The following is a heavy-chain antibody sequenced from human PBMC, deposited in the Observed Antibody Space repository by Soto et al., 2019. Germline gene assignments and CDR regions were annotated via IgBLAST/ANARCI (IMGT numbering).Heavy chain of an antibody. CDR2: ISAYNGNT. Sequence: ASVKVSCKASGYTFTSYGISWVRQAPGQGLEWMGWISAYNGNTNYAQKLQGGVTMTTDTSTSTAYMELRSLRSDDTAVYYCARDMVVVAATFSAFDIWGQGTMVTVSS. V-gene: IGHV1-18*01. CDR3: ARDMVVVAATFSAFDI. CDR1: GYTFTSYG. D-gene: IGHD2-15*01. J-gene: IGHJ3*02.